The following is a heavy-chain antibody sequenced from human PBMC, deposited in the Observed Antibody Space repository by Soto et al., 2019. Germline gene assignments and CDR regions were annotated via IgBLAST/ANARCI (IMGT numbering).Heavy chain of an antibody. CDR3: ARDPQPSDGLVYYYYYYMDV. CDR1: GFTFSSYG. J-gene: IGHJ6*03. D-gene: IGHD2-2*01. V-gene: IGHV3-33*01. CDR2: IWYDGSNK. Sequence: GGSLRLSCAASGFTFSSYGMHWVRQAPGKGLEWVAVIWYDGSNKYYADSVKGRFTISRDNSKNTLYLQMNSLRAEDTAVYYCARDPQPSDGLVYYYYYYMDVWGKGTTVTVSS.